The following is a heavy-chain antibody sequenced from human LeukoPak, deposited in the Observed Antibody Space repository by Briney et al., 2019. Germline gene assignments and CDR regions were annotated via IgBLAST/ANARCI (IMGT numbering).Heavy chain of an antibody. D-gene: IGHD3-16*02. Sequence: ASVKVSCKASGYTFTSYYMHWVRQAPGQGLEWMGIINPSGGSTSYAQKFQGRVTMTRDTSTSTVYMELSSLRSEDTAVYYCARGLNYDYVWGSYRSRAFDYWGQGTLVTVSS. V-gene: IGHV1-46*01. CDR2: INPSGGST. CDR3: ARGLNYDYVWGSYRSRAFDY. J-gene: IGHJ4*02. CDR1: GYTFTSYY.